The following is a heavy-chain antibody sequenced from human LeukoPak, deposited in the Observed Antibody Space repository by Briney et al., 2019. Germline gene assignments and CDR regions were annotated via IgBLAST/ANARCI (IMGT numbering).Heavy chain of an antibody. Sequence: GGSLRLSCAASGFTFSGCWMTWVRQAPGKGLEWVANIKEDGSKKNYVDSVKGRFAIFRDNAKNSLYLQMNSLRAEDTAVYYCAAPLDYYDSSGYHQGGDWGQGTLVTVSS. D-gene: IGHD3-22*01. J-gene: IGHJ4*02. CDR1: GFTFSGCW. CDR2: IKEDGSKK. CDR3: AAPLDYYDSSGYHQGGD. V-gene: IGHV3-7*03.